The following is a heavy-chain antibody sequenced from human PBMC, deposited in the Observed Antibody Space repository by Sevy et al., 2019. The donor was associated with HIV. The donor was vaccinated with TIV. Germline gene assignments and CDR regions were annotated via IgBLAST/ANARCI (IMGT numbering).Heavy chain of an antibody. V-gene: IGHV4-30-2*01. CDR1: GGSISSGGYS. CDR3: ARGLPPYMADYYYYYGMDV. CDR2: IYHSGST. D-gene: IGHD6-19*01. J-gene: IGHJ6*04. Sequence: SETLSLTCAVSGGSISSGGYSWSWIRQPPGKGLEWIGYIYHSGSTYYNPSLKSRVTISVDRSKNQFSLKLSSVTAADTAVYYCARGLPPYMADYYYYYGMDVWGKGTTVTVSS.